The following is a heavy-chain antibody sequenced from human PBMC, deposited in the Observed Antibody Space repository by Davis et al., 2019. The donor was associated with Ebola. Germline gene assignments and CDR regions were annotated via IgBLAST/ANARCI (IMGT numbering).Heavy chain of an antibody. Sequence: GESLKISCAASGFTFSNYWMHWVRQAPGKGLEWVSGISGSGDSTYDAESAKGRFTISRDNSKNTLYLQMNSLRAEDTAVYYCAKDSRRDIEGAHGRFDNWGQGTLVTVSS. CDR2: ISGSGDST. CDR1: GFTFSNYW. D-gene: IGHD1-26*01. J-gene: IGHJ4*02. V-gene: IGHV3-23*01. CDR3: AKDSRRDIEGAHGRFDN.